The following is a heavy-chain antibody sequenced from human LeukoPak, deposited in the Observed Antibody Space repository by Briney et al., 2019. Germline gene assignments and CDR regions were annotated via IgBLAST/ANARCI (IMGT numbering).Heavy chain of an antibody. CDR3: VRAVSVSSYYFDC. V-gene: IGHV3-11*05. J-gene: IGHJ4*02. Sequence: KPGGSLRLSCAASGFTFSDYYMSWIRQAPGKGLEWISYISSSSSYTNYVDSVKGRFTISRDNAKSSLYLQMNSLRAEDTAVYYCVRAVSVSSYYFDCWGQGTLVTVSS. CDR1: GFTFSDYY. D-gene: IGHD5/OR15-5a*01. CDR2: ISSSSSYT.